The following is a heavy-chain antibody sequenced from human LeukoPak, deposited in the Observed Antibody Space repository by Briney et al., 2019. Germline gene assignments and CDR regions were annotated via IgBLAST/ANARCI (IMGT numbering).Heavy chain of an antibody. CDR3: ARDRENSYYGMDV. J-gene: IGHJ6*04. CDR2: ISYDGSNK. CDR1: GFTFSSYA. Sequence: GGSLRLSCAASGFTFSSYAMHWVRQAPGKGLEWVAVISYDGSNKYYADSLKGRFTISRDNSKNTLYLQMNSLRAEDTAVYYCARDRENSYYGMDVWGKETTVTVSS. V-gene: IGHV3-30*04. D-gene: IGHD1-26*01.